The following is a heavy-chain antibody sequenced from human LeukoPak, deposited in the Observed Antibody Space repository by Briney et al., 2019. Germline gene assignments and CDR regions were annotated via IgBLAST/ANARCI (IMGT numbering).Heavy chain of an antibody. CDR3: ARDRVGAGAGYYFDY. Sequence: PSETLSLTCAVSGGSISSSNWWSWVRQPPGKGLEWIGEIYHSGSTNYNPSLKSRVTISVDKSKNQFSLKLSSVTAADTAVYYCARDRVGAGAGYYFDYWGQGTLVTVSS. J-gene: IGHJ4*02. D-gene: IGHD1-26*01. CDR1: GGSISSSNW. CDR2: IYHSGST. V-gene: IGHV4-4*02.